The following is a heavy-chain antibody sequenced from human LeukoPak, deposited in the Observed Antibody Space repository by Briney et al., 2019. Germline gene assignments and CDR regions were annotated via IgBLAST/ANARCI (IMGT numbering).Heavy chain of an antibody. D-gene: IGHD6-25*01. CDR3: ARDAWYRQRLSHGGPPSQYSYYYYMDV. J-gene: IGHJ6*03. Sequence: GGSLRLSCAASGFTFSSYWMSWVRQAPGKGLEWVANIKQDGSEDFYVDSVKGRFTISRDNAENSLFLQMDSLRAEDTAVYYCARDAWYRQRLSHGGPPSQYSYYYYMDVWGKGTTVTVSS. V-gene: IGHV3-7*01. CDR2: IKQDGSED. CDR1: GFTFSSYW.